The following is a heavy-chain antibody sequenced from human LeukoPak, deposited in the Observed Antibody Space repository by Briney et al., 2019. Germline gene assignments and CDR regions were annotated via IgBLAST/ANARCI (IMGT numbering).Heavy chain of an antibody. Sequence: GGSLRLSCAASGFTFRNYVIHWVRQAPGKGLEWVAVTSSDLNVKLYADSVKGRFTISRDNSRSTLYLQMNSLRPEDTAIYYCAREGYYGSGSPPSLYFDYWGQGTLVTVSS. V-gene: IGHV3-30-3*01. CDR3: AREGYYGSGSPPSLYFDY. J-gene: IGHJ4*02. D-gene: IGHD3-10*01. CDR1: GFTFRNYV. CDR2: TSSDLNVK.